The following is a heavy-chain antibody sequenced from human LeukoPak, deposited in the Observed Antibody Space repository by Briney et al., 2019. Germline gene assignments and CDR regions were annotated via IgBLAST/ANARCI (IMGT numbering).Heavy chain of an antibody. CDR1: GFTFSSYG. J-gene: IGHJ2*01. D-gene: IGHD3-22*01. CDR3: AREGSSGYSGYFDL. Sequence: PGRSLRLSCAASGFTFSSYGMHWVRQAPGKGLEWVAVIWYDGSNKYYADSVKGRFTISRDNSKNTLYLQMNSLRAEDTAVYYCAREGSSGYSGYFDLWGRGTLVTVSS. V-gene: IGHV3-33*01. CDR2: IWYDGSNK.